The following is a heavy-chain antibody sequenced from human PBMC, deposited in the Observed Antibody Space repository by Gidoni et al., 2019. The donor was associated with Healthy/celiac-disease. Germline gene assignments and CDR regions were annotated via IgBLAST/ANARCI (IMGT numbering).Heavy chain of an antibody. D-gene: IGHD3-22*01. V-gene: IGHV3-30*18. Sequence: QVQLVESGGGVVQPGRSLRLSCAAAGFTFSSYGMHWVRQAPGKGLELVAVRSYDGSNKYYADSVKGRFTISRDNSKNTLYLQMNSLRAEDTAVYYCAKRASYYDYWYFDLWGRGTLVTVSS. CDR1: GFTFSSYG. CDR3: AKRASYYDYWYFDL. CDR2: RSYDGSNK. J-gene: IGHJ2*01.